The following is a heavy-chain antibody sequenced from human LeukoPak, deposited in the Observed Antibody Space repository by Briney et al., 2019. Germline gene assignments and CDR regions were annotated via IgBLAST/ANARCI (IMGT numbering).Heavy chain of an antibody. V-gene: IGHV4-59*02. CDR3: SEGYFEPFDH. CDR1: GDSVSNFH. CDR2: LSYTGKA. D-gene: IGHD2/OR15-2a*01. J-gene: IGHJ4*02. Sequence: PSETLSLTCVVSGDSVSNFHWNGLRQVPGKGLEWIACLSYTGKADYNPSLASRVTISLDTSKNQGFSLKLKSVTAADTAVYYCSEGYFEPFDHWGQGILVTVSS.